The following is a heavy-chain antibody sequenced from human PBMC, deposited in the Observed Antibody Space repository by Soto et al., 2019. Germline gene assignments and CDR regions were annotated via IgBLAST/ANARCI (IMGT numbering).Heavy chain of an antibody. CDR2: IDPSDSYT. CDR1: GYSFTSYW. Sequence: GESLKISCKGSGYSFTSYWISWVRQMPGKGLKWMGRIDPSDSYTNYSPSFQGHVTISADKSISTAYLQWSSLKASDTAMYYCARHSIVVVPAAMLGDYYYGMDVWGQGTTVTVSS. CDR3: ARHSIVVVPAAMLGDYYYGMDV. J-gene: IGHJ6*02. V-gene: IGHV5-10-1*01. D-gene: IGHD2-2*01.